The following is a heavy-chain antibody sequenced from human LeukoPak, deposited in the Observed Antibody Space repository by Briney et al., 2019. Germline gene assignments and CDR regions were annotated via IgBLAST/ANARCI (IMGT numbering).Heavy chain of an antibody. CDR3: ARGRPGMTTGAFDI. J-gene: IGHJ3*02. Sequence: GASVKVTCKASGGTFSSYAISWVRQAPGQGLEWMGRIIPILGIANYAQKFQGRVTITADKSTSTAYMELSSLRSEDTAVYYCARGRPGMTTGAFDIWGQGTMVTVSS. D-gene: IGHD4-17*01. CDR1: GGTFSSYA. CDR2: IIPILGIA. V-gene: IGHV1-69*04.